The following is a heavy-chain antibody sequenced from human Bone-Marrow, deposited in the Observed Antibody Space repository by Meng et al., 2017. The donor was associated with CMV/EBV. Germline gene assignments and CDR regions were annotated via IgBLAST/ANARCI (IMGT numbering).Heavy chain of an antibody. D-gene: IGHD3-10*01. V-gene: IGHV1-69*10. CDR2: IIPILGIA. CDR1: GGTFSSYA. Sequence: SVKVSCKASGGTFSSYAISWVRQAPGQGLEWMGGIIPILGIANYAQKFQGRVTITADKSTSTAYMELSSLRSEDTAVYYCARVIAYYGSGPHLYYYYGMDVWGQGHTVNVSS. CDR3: ARVIAYYGSGPHLYYYYGMDV. J-gene: IGHJ6*02.